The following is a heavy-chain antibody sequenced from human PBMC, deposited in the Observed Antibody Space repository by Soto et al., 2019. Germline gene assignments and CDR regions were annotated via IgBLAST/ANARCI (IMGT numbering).Heavy chain of an antibody. CDR1: SDSMSSYY. D-gene: IGHD6-13*01. CDR3: ARGTSWQLPFDY. CDR2: ISYSGST. J-gene: IGHJ4*02. V-gene: IGHV4-59*01. Sequence: PXETLSLTCTVSSDSMSSYYWSWIRQPPGKRLEWIGYISYSGSTDYNPSLKSRVTISGDTSKNQFSLKVSSVTAADTAVYYCARGTSWQLPFDYWGQGTLVTVSS.